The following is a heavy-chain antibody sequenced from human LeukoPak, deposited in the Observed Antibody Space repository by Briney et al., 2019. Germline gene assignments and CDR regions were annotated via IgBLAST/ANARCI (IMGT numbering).Heavy chain of an antibody. CDR1: GGSFSGYY. CDR3: ARIGLLETFDY. Sequence: SETLSLTCAVYGGSFSGYYWSWIRQPPGKGLEWIGEINHSGSTNYNPALKSRGTISVDTSKNQFSLKLSSVTAADTAVYYCARIGLLETFDYWGQGTLVTVSS. CDR2: INHSGST. J-gene: IGHJ4*02. V-gene: IGHV4-34*01. D-gene: IGHD2-15*01.